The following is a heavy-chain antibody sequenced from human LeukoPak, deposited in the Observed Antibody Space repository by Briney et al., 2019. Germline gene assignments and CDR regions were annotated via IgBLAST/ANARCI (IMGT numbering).Heavy chain of an antibody. CDR3: ARDLVGSREHCSGGSCYSSTSWFEP. CDR1: GGSISSYY. V-gene: IGHV4-4*07. D-gene: IGHD2-15*01. J-gene: IGHJ5*02. CDR2: IYTSGST. Sequence: PSETLSLTCIVSGGSISSYYWSWIRQPAGKGLEWIGRIYTSGSTNYNPSLKSRVTMSVDTSKNQFSLKLSSVTAADTAVYYCARDLVGSREHCSGGSCYSSTSWFEPSGQGTLVTVSS.